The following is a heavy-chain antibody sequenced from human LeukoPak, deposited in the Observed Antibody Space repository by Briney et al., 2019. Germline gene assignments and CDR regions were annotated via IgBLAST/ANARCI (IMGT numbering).Heavy chain of an antibody. D-gene: IGHD5-12*01. Sequence: PGGSLRLSCAASGFTFSSYEMNWVRQAPGKGLEWVSYISSSGSTIYYADSVKGRFTISRDNAKNSLYLQMNSLRAEDTAVYYCAREEVATITTGYYYYYGMDVWGQGTTVTVSS. CDR2: ISSSGSTI. CDR3: AREEVATITTGYYYYYGMDV. J-gene: IGHJ6*02. V-gene: IGHV3-48*03. CDR1: GFTFSSYE.